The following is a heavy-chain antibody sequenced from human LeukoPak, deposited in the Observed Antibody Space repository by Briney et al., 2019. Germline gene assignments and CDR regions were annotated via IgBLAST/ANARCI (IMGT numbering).Heavy chain of an antibody. CDR1: GFTFSSYG. V-gene: IGHV3-30*02. CDR3: AKTTIVGATVDAFDI. Sequence: PGGCLRLSCAAAGFTFSSYGMHWVRQAPGKGLEWVALIRYDGSNKYYADSVKGRFTISRDNSKNTLYLQMNSLRPEDTAVYSCAKTTIVGATVDAFDIWGQGTMVTVSS. CDR2: IRYDGSNK. J-gene: IGHJ3*02. D-gene: IGHD1-26*01.